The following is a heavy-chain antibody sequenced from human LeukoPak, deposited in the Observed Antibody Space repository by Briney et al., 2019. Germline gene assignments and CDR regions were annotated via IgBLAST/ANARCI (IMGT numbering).Heavy chain of an antibody. CDR1: EFTFSSYA. D-gene: IGHD3-22*01. V-gene: IGHV3-30*04. CDR2: ISYDGSNK. Sequence: GGSLRLSCAASEFTFSSYAMHWVRQAPGKGLEWVAVISYDGSNKYYADSVKGRFTFSRDNSKNTLYLQINSLRAEDTAVYYCARVIDISAYYPTDYWGQGTLVTVSS. J-gene: IGHJ4*02. CDR3: ARVIDISAYYPTDY.